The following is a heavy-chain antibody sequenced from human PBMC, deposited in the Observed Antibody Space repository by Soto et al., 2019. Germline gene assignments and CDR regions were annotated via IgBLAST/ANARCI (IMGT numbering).Heavy chain of an antibody. J-gene: IGHJ6*03. V-gene: IGHV3-74*01. CDR3: VRGAKGGYYVDV. D-gene: IGHD6-13*01. CDR1: GFPFSSYW. Sequence: EVQLVESGGGSVQPGESLRLSCAASGFPFSSYWIHWVRQAPGKGLVWVSCIKYDGTITNYADSLKGRLTISRDNAENTVYLQMNSLRVEDTAVYYCVRGAKGGYYVDVWGKGTTVTVSS. CDR2: IKYDGTIT.